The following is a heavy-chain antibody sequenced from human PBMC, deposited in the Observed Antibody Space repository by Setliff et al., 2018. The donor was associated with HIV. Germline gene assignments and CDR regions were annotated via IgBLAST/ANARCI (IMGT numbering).Heavy chain of an antibody. CDR3: ARDPPGYGDSKDY. V-gene: IGHV4-61*01. CDR1: GGSVGSGSYY. CDR2: IYYSGST. D-gene: IGHD4-17*01. J-gene: IGHJ4*02. Sequence: PSETLSLTCSVSGGSVGSGSYYWSWIRQSPGKGLEWLGYIYYSGSTTYNPSLRSRVTISIDTSKNQSSLNLRSVTAADTAVYYCARDPPGYGDSKDYWGQGKLVTSPQ.